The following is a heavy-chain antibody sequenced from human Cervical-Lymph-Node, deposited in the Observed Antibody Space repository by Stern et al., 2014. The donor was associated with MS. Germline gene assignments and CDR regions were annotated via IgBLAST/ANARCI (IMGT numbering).Heavy chain of an antibody. D-gene: IGHD1-7*01. CDR3: ARGRELTD. Sequence: QVQLVQSGPGLVKPSQTLSLTCAVSGDSSAAWNWIRQSPSRGLEWLGRTYYRSQWYNDYAVSVKSRLTFNADSSKNQFSLHLTSVTPEDTAVYYCARGRELTDWGQGTLVTVSS. V-gene: IGHV6-1*01. CDR1: GDSSAA. J-gene: IGHJ4*02. CDR2: TYYRSQWYN.